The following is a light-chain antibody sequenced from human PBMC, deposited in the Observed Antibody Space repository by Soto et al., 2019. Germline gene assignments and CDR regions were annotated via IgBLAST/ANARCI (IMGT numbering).Light chain of an antibody. CDR2: WAS. CDR3: QHYHSIHWT. J-gene: IGKJ1*01. CDR1: QSVLSRSNNKNC. Sequence: DIVMTQSPESLAVSLGERATINCKSSQSVLSRSNNKNCLAWYQQKSGQPPKLLIYWASARESGVPDRFSGSGSETDFTLTISSLQAEDVAECHCQHYHSIHWTFAKGTEV. V-gene: IGKV4-1*01.